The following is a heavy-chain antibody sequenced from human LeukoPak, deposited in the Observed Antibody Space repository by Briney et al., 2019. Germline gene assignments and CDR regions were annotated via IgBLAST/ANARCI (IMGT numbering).Heavy chain of an antibody. CDR3: ARFSGTDWSIYYFDY. Sequence: GESLKISCEGFGYDFTTYWIGWVRHMPGKGLEWMGIIYPGDSDTRYSPSFQGQVSISADESIATAYLQWSSLKASDTAMYYCARFSGTDWSIYYFDYGGQGTLVTVSS. CDR1: GYDFTTYW. V-gene: IGHV5-51*01. J-gene: IGHJ4*02. CDR2: IYPGDSDT. D-gene: IGHD3-9*01.